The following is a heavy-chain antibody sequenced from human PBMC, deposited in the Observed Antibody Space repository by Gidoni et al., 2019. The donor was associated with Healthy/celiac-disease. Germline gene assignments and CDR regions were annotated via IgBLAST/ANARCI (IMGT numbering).Heavy chain of an antibody. J-gene: IGHJ6*02. CDR3: ARNSYYYGSGSYSYGMDV. CDR2: IYYSGST. CDR1: GGSISSSSYY. V-gene: IGHV4-39*01. D-gene: IGHD3-10*01. Sequence: QLQLQESGPGLVKPSETLSLTCTVSGGSISSSSYYWGWIRQPPGKGLEWIGSIYYSGSTYYNPSLKSRVTISVDTSKNQFSLKLSSVTAADTAVYYCARNSYYYGSGSYSYGMDVWGQGTTVTVSS.